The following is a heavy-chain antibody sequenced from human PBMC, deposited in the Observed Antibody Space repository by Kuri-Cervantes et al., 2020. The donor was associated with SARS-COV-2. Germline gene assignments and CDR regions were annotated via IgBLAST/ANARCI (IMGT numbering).Heavy chain of an antibody. Sequence: GESLKISCADSRFTFNNYALIWVRQAPGKGLEWVSSIRGSGDDTHYADSVKGRFTISRDISKNTLYLQMNSLRAEDTAVYYCTSVHEMGVVFDWGQGTLVTVSS. J-gene: IGHJ4*02. D-gene: IGHD3-16*01. V-gene: IGHV3-23*01. CDR1: RFTFNNYA. CDR3: TSVHEMGVVFD. CDR2: IRGSGDDT.